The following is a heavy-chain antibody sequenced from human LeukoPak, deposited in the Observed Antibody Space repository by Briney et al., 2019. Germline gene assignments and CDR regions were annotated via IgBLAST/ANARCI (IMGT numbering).Heavy chain of an antibody. CDR2: ISGSGGST. J-gene: IGHJ4*02. CDR3: ANGQQQLVFRVPFDY. V-gene: IGHV3-23*01. Sequence: PGGSLRLSCAASGFTFSSYAMSWVRQAPGKGLEWVSTISGSGGSTYYADSVKSRFTISRDNSKNTLYQQMNSLRAEDTAVYYCANGQQQLVFRVPFDYWGQGTLVTVSS. CDR1: GFTFSSYA. D-gene: IGHD6-13*01.